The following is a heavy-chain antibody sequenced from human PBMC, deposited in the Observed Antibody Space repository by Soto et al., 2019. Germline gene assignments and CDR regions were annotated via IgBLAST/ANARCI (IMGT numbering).Heavy chain of an antibody. V-gene: IGHV4-39*01. CDR3: ARHGSTNGMDV. J-gene: IGHJ6*02. CDR1: GGSISSSSYY. Sequence: SETLSLTCTVSGGSISSSSYYWGWIRQPPGKGLEGIGSIYYSGSTYYNPSLKSRVTISVDTSKNQFSLKLSSVTAADTAVYYCARHGSTNGMDVWGPGTTVTVSS. CDR2: IYYSGST. D-gene: IGHD1-26*01.